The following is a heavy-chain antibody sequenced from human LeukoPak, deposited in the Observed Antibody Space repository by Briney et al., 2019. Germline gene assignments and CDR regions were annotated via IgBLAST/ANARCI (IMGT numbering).Heavy chain of an antibody. Sequence: SETLSLTCAVYGGSFSGYYWSWIRQPPGKGLEWVGEINHSGSTNYNPSLKSRVTISVDTSKNQFSLKLSSVTAADTAVYYCAVIAVAGRRRFDYWGQGTPVTVSS. CDR2: INHSGST. V-gene: IGHV4-34*01. CDR1: GGSFSGYY. D-gene: IGHD6-19*01. J-gene: IGHJ4*02. CDR3: AVIAVAGRRRFDY.